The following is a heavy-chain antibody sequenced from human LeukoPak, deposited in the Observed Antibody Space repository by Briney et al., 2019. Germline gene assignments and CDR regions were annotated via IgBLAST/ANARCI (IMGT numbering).Heavy chain of an antibody. CDR3: ARDPSNSSGYHAHFDS. CDR2: ISCYNGDT. CDR1: GGTFSSYA. Sequence: GASVKVSCKASGGTFSSYAISWVRQAPGQGLEWMEWISCYNGDTMYAQNVQGRVTMTTDTSTRTAYMELRSLRSDDTAMYYCARDPSNSSGYHAHFDSWGQGTLVTVSS. V-gene: IGHV1-18*01. J-gene: IGHJ4*02. D-gene: IGHD3-22*01.